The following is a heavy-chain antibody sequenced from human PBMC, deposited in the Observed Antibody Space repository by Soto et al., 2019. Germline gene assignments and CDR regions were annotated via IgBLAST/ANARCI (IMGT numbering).Heavy chain of an antibody. CDR2: INHSGST. D-gene: IGHD2-2*01. Sequence: SETLSLTCAVYGVSFSGYYWSWVRQPPGKGLEWIGEINHSGSTNYNPSLKSRVTISVDTSKNQFSLKLSSVTAADTAVYYCARGNRGYCSSTSCYSTKKNWFDPWGQGTLATVSS. V-gene: IGHV4-34*01. CDR3: ARGNRGYCSSTSCYSTKKNWFDP. CDR1: GVSFSGYY. J-gene: IGHJ5*02.